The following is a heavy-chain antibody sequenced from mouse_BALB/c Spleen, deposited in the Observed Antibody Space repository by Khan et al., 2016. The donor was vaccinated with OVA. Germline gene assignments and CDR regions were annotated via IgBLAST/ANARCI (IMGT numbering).Heavy chain of an antibody. CDR1: GFTFSTYA. CDR3: ARSAYGNFAY. Sequence: EVKLQESGGGLVKPGGSLKLSCAASGFTFSTYAMSWVRQTPEKRLEWVATINSDGDYTYYPDNVPGRFTISRDNAKNTLYLQMSSLRSEDTAMYYCARSAYGNFAYWGQGTLVTVSA. J-gene: IGHJ3*01. V-gene: IGHV5-9-3*01. D-gene: IGHD2-1*01. CDR2: INSDGDYT.